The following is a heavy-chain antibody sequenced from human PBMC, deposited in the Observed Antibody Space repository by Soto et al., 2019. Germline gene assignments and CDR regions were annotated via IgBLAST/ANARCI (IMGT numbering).Heavy chain of an antibody. CDR1: GFSFIDYA. CDR2: IGGRGGNA. J-gene: IGHJ5*02. Sequence: GRSLRLSCAASGFSFIDYAINWVRQVPGRGLEYVAGIGGRGGNAFYADSMKGRLSISRDNSKNTVYLHMHNLRVDDSAMYYCAKATHSGDFAECYDSWGQGTLVTVSS. CDR3: AKATHSGDFAECYDS. V-gene: IGHV3-23*01. D-gene: IGHD2-21*02.